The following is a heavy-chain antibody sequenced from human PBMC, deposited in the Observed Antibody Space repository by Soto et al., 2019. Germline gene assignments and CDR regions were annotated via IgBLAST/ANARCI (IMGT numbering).Heavy chain of an antibody. J-gene: IGHJ6*02. CDR1: GFTCSSYR. CDR3: VKDKEYQVLLRMGHV. Sequence: GGSLRGSSAASGFTCSSYRMHWVRQAPGKGLEWVAVISFDGRNKYYGDSVKGRFTISGDNSKNTLYLQMNSLRAEDTAVYYCVKDKEYQVLLRMGHVWGQGTTFTVSS. D-gene: IGHD2-15*01. V-gene: IGHV3-30*18. CDR2: ISFDGRNK.